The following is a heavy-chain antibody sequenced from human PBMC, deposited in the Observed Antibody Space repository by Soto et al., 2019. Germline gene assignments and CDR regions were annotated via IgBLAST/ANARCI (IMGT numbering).Heavy chain of an antibody. CDR1: GGSVSSSSFY. CDR2: ISYGGNT. Sequence: SETLSLTCTVSGGSVSSSSFYWAWVRQPPGKGLEWIGAISYGGNTYYIPPLKSRVTISVDTSTNQLSLNLNSVTAADTALYFCARHRRETGTYAQPLDSWGQGTLVTVSS. CDR3: ARHRRETGTYAQPLDS. J-gene: IGHJ4*02. D-gene: IGHD1-1*01. V-gene: IGHV4-39*01.